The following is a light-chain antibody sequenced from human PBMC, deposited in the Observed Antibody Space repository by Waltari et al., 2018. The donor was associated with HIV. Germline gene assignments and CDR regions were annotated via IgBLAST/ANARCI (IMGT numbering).Light chain of an antibody. CDR2: DAS. CDR1: QGISNS. J-gene: IGKJ4*01. V-gene: IGKV1-NL1*01. CDR3: QQYNSTPPV. Sequence: DIHITQSPSSLSASVGDKITIRGRRSQGISNSVGWYQQKPETARKLLRYDASRLQSRVPSRFSGSGSGTDYTLTISRVQHEDFANYYWQQYNSTPPVFGGGTKVEIK.